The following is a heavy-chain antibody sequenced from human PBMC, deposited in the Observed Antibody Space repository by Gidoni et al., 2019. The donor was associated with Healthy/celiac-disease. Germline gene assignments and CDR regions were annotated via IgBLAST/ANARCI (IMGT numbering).Heavy chain of an antibody. CDR2: IYTSGST. D-gene: IGHD2-2*01. CDR3: AREPTLGYCSSTSCFPY. J-gene: IGHJ4*02. CDR1: GGSIRSGSYY. V-gene: IGHV4-61*02. Sequence: QVQLQESGPGLVKPSQTLSLTCPVSGGSIRSGSYYWSGIRQPAGKGLEWIGRIYTSGSTNYNPSLKSRVTMSVDTSKNQFSLKLSSVTAADTAVYYCAREPTLGYCSSTSCFPYWGQGTLVTVSS.